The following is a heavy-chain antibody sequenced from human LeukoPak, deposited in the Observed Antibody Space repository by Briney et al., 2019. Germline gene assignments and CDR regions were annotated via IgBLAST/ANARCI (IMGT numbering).Heavy chain of an antibody. J-gene: IGHJ4*02. CDR1: GFTFSSYG. V-gene: IGHV3-23*01. D-gene: IGHD2-15*01. Sequence: GGSLRLSCAASGFTFSSYGMSWVRQAPGKGLEWVSGMTGSGGTTYYADSMKGRFTISRDNSKNTLYLQMNSLRAEDTAVYYCAKTLGYCSGGSCYSGVIDYWGQGTLVTVSS. CDR2: MTGSGGTT. CDR3: AKTLGYCSGGSCYSGVIDY.